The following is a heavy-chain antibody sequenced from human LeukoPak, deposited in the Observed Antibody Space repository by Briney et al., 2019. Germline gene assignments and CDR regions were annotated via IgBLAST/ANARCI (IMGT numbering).Heavy chain of an antibody. Sequence: PGGALRLSCAASGFTFSNYNMNWVRQAPGKGLEWVSYISSSSSTIYYADSVKGRFTISRDNAKNSLYLQMNSLRAEDTAVYYCAKQEDGYNDHFDYWGQGTLDSVFS. CDR2: ISSSSSTI. V-gene: IGHV3-48*01. D-gene: IGHD5-24*01. CDR1: GFTFSNYN. CDR3: AKQEDGYNDHFDY. J-gene: IGHJ4*02.